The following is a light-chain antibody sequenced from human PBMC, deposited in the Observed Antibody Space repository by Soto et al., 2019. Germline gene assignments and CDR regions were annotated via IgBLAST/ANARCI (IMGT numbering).Light chain of an antibody. V-gene: IGKV1-5*03. J-gene: IGKJ1*01. CDR2: TAS. CDR3: QQHESYPRT. CDR1: QSINTW. Sequence: DIQMTQSPSTLSASVGDRVTITCRASQSINTWLAWYQQKPGKAPRLLIYTASSLESGVPSRFSGSGSGTEFTLTISGLQPDDFATYYCQQHESYPRTFGQGTKVEIK.